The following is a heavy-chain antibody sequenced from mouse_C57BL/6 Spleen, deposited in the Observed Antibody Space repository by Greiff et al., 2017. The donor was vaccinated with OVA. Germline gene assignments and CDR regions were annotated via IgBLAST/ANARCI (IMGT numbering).Heavy chain of an antibody. CDR3: AREGITTVVADWYFDV. J-gene: IGHJ1*03. V-gene: IGHV1-82*01. CDR2: IYPGDGDT. CDR1: GYAFSSSW. Sequence: QVQLQQSGPELVKPGASVKISCKASGYAFSSSWMNWVKQRPGKGLEWIGRIYPGDGDTNYNGKVKGKATLTADKSSSTAYMQLSSLTSEDSAVYFCAREGITTVVADWYFDVWGTGTTVTVSS. D-gene: IGHD1-1*01.